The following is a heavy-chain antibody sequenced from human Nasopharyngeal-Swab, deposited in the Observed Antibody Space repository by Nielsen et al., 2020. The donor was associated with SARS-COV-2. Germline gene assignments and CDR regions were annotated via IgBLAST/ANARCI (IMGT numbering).Heavy chain of an antibody. CDR2: FNGYNGNT. D-gene: IGHD6-6*01. Sequence: ASVKVSCKTSGYTSDKYGVSWVRQAPGQGLEWMGWFNGYNGNTVYAQKFQGRVTLTTDTSSNTAYMEMRSLRSDDTAVYYCARDGGIGARLRFYFFDNWGQGTLVSVSS. CDR3: ARDGGIGARLRFYFFDN. V-gene: IGHV1-18*01. J-gene: IGHJ4*02. CDR1: GYTSDKYG.